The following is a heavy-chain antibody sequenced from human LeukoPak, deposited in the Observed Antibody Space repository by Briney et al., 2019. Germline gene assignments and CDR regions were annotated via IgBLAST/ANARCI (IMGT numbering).Heavy chain of an antibody. CDR1: GVSISSYY. D-gene: IGHD6-6*01. CDR2: IYYSGST. CDR3: ARSIAARPRDPYYYGMDV. Sequence: SETLSLTCTVSGVSISSYYWSWIRQPPGKGLEWIGYIYYSGSTNYNPSLKSRVTISVDTSKNQFSLKLSSVTAEDTAVYYCARSIAARPRDPYYYGMDVWGQGTTVTVSS. J-gene: IGHJ6*02. V-gene: IGHV4-59*01.